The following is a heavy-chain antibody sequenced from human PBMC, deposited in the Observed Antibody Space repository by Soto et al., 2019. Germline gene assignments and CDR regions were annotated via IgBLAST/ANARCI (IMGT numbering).Heavy chain of an antibody. D-gene: IGHD4-17*01. CDR1: GGSFSGYY. V-gene: IGHV4-34*01. Sequence: TSETLSLTCAVYGGSFSGYYWSWIRQPPGKGLEWIGEINHSGSTNYNPSLKSRVTISVDTSKNQFSLKLSSVTAADTAVYYCARVRYYGDYRFLDFDYWGQGTLVTVSS. J-gene: IGHJ4*02. CDR2: INHSGST. CDR3: ARVRYYGDYRFLDFDY.